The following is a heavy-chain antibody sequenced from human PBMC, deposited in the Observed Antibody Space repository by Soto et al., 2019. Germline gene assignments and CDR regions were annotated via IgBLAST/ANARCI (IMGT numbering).Heavy chain of an antibody. Sequence: PSEILSLTCPVSACSSRGGGYCWRWLRKHPGKGLEWIGYIYYIGSTYYNPSLKSRVTISVDTSKNQFSLKLSSVTAADTAVYYCASRDSSGHFFAYWGQRTLVTVSS. CDR2: IYYIGST. D-gene: IGHD3-22*01. CDR1: ACSSRGGGYC. V-gene: IGHV4-31*03. CDR3: ASRDSSGHFFAY. J-gene: IGHJ4*02.